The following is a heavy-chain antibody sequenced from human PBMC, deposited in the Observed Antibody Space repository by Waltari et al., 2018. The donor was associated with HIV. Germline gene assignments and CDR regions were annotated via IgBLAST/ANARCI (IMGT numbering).Heavy chain of an antibody. CDR2: IEGDGSTT. V-gene: IGHV3-74*01. Sequence: VPLVESGGGLVQPGGSLRLSCAASGFTFSKDWRHWIRQVPGKGLEWVAVIEGDGSTTYYVDSAKGRFTISRDNAKNTLYLQMNYLSAEDTAVYFCARDPYYGADYWGQGTLFIVSS. CDR1: GFTFSKDW. CDR3: ARDPYYGADY. J-gene: IGHJ4*02. D-gene: IGHD3-10*01.